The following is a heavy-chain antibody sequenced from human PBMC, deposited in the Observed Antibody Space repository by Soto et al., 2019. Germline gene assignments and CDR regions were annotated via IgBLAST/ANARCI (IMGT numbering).Heavy chain of an antibody. CDR2: IYYTGYT. CDR3: ARDCTSTSCYDYDYYTMDV. Sequence: QVQLQESGPGLVKPSQTLSLICTVSGGSISSGEYYWSWVRQSPGKGLESIGYIYYTGYTYYNPSLKCRVTLSADTSKNQFSLKLSSVTAADTAVYYCARDCTSTSCYDYDYYTMDVWGQGTTVTVSS. V-gene: IGHV4-30-4*01. J-gene: IGHJ6*02. CDR1: GGSISSGEYY. D-gene: IGHD2-2*01.